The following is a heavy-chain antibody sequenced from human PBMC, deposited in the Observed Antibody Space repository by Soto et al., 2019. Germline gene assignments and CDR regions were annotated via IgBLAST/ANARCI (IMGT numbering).Heavy chain of an antibody. V-gene: IGHV1-69*01. CDR2: IIPIFDAT. D-gene: IGHD3-10*01. Sequence: QVQMVQSGAEVKKPGSSARVSCKVSGGTFSRHPISWVRQAPGQGLEWMGGIIPIFDATQYAQKFQGRLTITADESTTTFHMDLSGLRPEDTAIYYCARDLTSVRGSWGQGTLVTVS. CDR3: ARDLTSVRGS. J-gene: IGHJ4*02. CDR1: GGTFSRHP.